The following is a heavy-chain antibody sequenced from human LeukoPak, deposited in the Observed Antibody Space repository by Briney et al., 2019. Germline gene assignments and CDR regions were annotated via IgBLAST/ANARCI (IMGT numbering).Heavy chain of an antibody. CDR3: STSMAGSGSP. J-gene: IGHJ5*02. CDR1: GFTFSSAW. CDR2: IKSRTDGGIT. Sequence: PGGSLRLSCAASGFTFSSAWMIWVRQAPGKGLEWVGRIKSRTDGGITDYAASVKGRFTISRDDSKNTLYLQMNSLQTEDTAVYYCSTSMAGSGSPWGQGTLVTVSS. V-gene: IGHV3-15*01. D-gene: IGHD3-10*01.